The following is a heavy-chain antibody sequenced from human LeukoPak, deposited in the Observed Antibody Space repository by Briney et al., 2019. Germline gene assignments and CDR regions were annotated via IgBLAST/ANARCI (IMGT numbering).Heavy chain of an antibody. J-gene: IGHJ5*02. Sequence: GGSLRLSCAASGFPFDDYAMHWVRQAPGKGLEWVSGISWNSGSIGYADSVKGRFTISRDNSKNTLYLQMNSLRAEDTAVYYCARDSNYYGSGSYLRPWGQGTLVTVSS. V-gene: IGHV3-9*01. CDR2: ISWNSGSI. CDR3: ARDSNYYGSGSYLRP. CDR1: GFPFDDYA. D-gene: IGHD3-10*01.